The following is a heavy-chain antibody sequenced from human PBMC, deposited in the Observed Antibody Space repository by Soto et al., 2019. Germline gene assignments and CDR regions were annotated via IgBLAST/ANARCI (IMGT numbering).Heavy chain of an antibody. CDR2: INPNSGGT. V-gene: IGHV1-2*04. D-gene: IGHD3-9*01. Sequence: ASVKVSCKASGYTFTGYYMRWVRQAPGQGLEWMGWINPNSGGTNYAQKFQGWVTMTRDTSISTAYMELSRLRSDDTAVYYCARAPYYDILTGYTLDFDYWAREPWSPSPQ. CDR1: GYTFTGYY. J-gene: IGHJ4*02. CDR3: ARAPYYDILTGYTLDFDY.